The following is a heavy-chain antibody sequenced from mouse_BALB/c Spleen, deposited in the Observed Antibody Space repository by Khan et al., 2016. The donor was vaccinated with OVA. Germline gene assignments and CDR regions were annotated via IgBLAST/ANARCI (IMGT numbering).Heavy chain of an antibody. CDR2: ISYSGST. Sequence: VQLKESGPGLVKPSQSLSLTCTVTGYSITSDYAWNWIRQFPGNKLEWMGYISYSGSTSYTPSLKSRISITRDTSKNQFFLQLNSVTTEDTATYYCARSIMANWGKGTTLTVSS. CDR1: GYSITSDYA. J-gene: IGHJ2*01. V-gene: IGHV3-2*02. CDR3: ARSIMAN.